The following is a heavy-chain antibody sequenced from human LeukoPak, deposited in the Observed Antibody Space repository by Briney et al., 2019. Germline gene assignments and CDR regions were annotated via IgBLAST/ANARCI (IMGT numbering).Heavy chain of an antibody. CDR1: GGSLSGYY. V-gene: IGHV4-34*01. D-gene: IGHD3-3*01. Sequence: PSETLSLTCGVYGGSLSGYYWSWIRQPPGKGLEWIGEINQSGSTNYNPSLKSRATISGDTSKNQFSLKLTSVTAADTAVYYCTRRDFWSGYYNYWGQGTLVTVSS. J-gene: IGHJ4*02. CDR2: INQSGST. CDR3: TRRDFWSGYYNY.